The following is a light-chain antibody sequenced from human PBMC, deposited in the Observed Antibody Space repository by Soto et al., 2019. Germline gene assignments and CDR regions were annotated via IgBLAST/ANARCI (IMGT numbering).Light chain of an antibody. V-gene: IGLV9-49*01. CDR3: GADHGSGSNFVYV. J-gene: IGLJ1*01. Sequence: QSVLTQPPSASASLGASVTLTCTLSSGYSNYKVDWYQQRPGKGPRFVMRVGTGGIVGSKGDGIPDRFSVLGSGLNRYLTIKNIQEEDERDYLCGADHGSGSNFVYVFGTGTKLTVL. CDR1: SGYSNYK. CDR2: VGTGGIVG.